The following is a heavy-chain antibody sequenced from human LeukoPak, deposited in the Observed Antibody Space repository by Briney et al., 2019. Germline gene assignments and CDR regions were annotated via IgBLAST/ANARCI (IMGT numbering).Heavy chain of an antibody. CDR1: GGTFSSYA. CDR3: ARGHVGYREYYYYGMDV. CDR2: IIPIFGTA. J-gene: IGHJ6*02. D-gene: IGHD6-13*01. Sequence: GASVKVSCKASGGTFSSYAISWVRQAPGQGLEWMGGIIPIFGTANYAQKFQGRVTITADEPTSTAYMELSSLRSEDTAVYYCARGHVGYREYYYYGMDVWGQGTTVTVSS. V-gene: IGHV1-69*13.